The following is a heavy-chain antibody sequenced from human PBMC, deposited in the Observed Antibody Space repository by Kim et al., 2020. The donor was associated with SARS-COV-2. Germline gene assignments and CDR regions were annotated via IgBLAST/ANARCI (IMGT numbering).Heavy chain of an antibody. CDR2: INHSGST. J-gene: IGHJ5*02. D-gene: IGHD6-13*01. V-gene: IGHV4-34*01. CDR1: GGSFSGYY. CDR3: ARKKGCSSSWYCGSWFDP. Sequence: SETLSLTCAVYGGSFSGYYWSWIRQPPGKGLEWIGEINHSGSTNYNPSLKSRVTISVDTSKNQFSLKLSSVTAADTAVYYCARKKGCSSSWYCGSWFDPWGQGTLVTVSS.